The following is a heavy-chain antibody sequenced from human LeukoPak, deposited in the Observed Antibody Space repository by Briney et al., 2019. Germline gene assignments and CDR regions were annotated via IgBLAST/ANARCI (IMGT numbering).Heavy chain of an antibody. J-gene: IGHJ4*02. CDR1: GYSFMSYH. CDR3: ARDLRRDTSGWNSQAVLDY. D-gene: IGHD6-19*01. V-gene: IGHV1-18*01. CDR2: ISAYNTNT. Sequence: ASVKVSCKASGYSFMSYHITWVRQAPGQGLEWMGWISAYNTNTNYGQKLQGRVTMTTDTSTSTAYMELRSLRSDDTAVYYCARDLRRDTSGWNSQAVLDYWGQGTPVTVSS.